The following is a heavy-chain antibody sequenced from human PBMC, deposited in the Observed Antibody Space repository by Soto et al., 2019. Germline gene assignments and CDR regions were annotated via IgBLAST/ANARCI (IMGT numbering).Heavy chain of an antibody. V-gene: IGHV3-30*18. D-gene: IGHD1-1*01. J-gene: IGHJ6*02. CDR2: ISYDGSNK. CDR3: AKEGVNWNDGDYYGMDV. CDR1: GFTFSSYG. Sequence: GGSLRLSCAASGFTFSSYGMHWVRQAPGKGLEWVAVISYDGSNKYYADSVKGRFTISRDNSKNTLYLQMNSLRAEDTAVYYCAKEGVNWNDGDYYGMDVWGQGTTVTVSS.